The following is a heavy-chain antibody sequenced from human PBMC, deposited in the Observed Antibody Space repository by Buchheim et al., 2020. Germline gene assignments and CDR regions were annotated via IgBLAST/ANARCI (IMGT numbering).Heavy chain of an antibody. Sequence: EVQLVESGGGLVQPGGSLRLSCAASGFTFSSYEMNWVRQAPGKGLEWVSYISSSGSTIYYADSVKGRFTISRDNAKNSMYLQMNSLRAEDTAVYYCARGHGGYSYGYYYYYGMDVWGQGTT. CDR2: ISSSGSTI. J-gene: IGHJ6*02. CDR1: GFTFSSYE. CDR3: ARGHGGYSYGYYYYYGMDV. D-gene: IGHD5-18*01. V-gene: IGHV3-48*03.